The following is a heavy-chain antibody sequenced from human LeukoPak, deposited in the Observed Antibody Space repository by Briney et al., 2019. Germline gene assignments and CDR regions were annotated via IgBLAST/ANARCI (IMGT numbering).Heavy chain of an antibody. D-gene: IGHD3-22*01. Sequence: SVKVSCKASGGTFSSYAISWVRQAPGQGLEWMGGIIPIFGTANYAQKFQGRVTITADESTSTAYMELSSLRSEDTAVYYCARVVISRLRGTYFDYWGQGTLVTVSS. CDR2: IIPIFGTA. V-gene: IGHV1-69*13. CDR1: GGTFSSYA. CDR3: ARVVISRLRGTYFDY. J-gene: IGHJ4*02.